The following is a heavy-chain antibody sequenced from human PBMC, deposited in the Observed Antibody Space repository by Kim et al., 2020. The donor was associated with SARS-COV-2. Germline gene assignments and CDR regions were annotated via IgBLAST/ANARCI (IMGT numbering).Heavy chain of an antibody. CDR3: APLTTPRYYYRLDV. J-gene: IGHJ6*02. D-gene: IGHD3-9*01. CDR2: ISYDGSNK. V-gene: IGHV3-30*04. CDR1: GFTFSSYA. Sequence: GGSLRLSCAASGFTFSSYAMHWVRQAPGKGLEWVAVISYDGSNKYYADSVKGRFTISRDNSKNTLYLQMNSLRAEDTAVYYCAPLTTPRYYYRLDVWGQGNTVTVSS.